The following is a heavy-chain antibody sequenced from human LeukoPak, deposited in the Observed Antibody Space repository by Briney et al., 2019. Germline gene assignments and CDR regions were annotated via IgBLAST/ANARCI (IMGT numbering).Heavy chain of an antibody. CDR3: ARLPGTGKYGWFDP. Sequence: SETLSLTCTVSDDSLSTFYWSWIRQPPGKGLEWMGYVSYSGSTKYNPSLKSRITISSDTSKSQFSLKVNSVSAADTAVYFCARLPGTGKYGWFDPWGQGTLVIVSS. CDR1: DDSLSTFY. CDR2: VSYSGST. D-gene: IGHD3-10*01. V-gene: IGHV4-59*08. J-gene: IGHJ5*01.